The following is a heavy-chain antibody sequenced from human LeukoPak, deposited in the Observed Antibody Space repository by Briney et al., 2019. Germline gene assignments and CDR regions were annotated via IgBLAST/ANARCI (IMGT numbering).Heavy chain of an antibody. J-gene: IGHJ6*02. V-gene: IGHV4-34*01. Sequence: SETLSLTCAVYGGSFSGYYWSWIRQPPGKGLEWIGEINRSGSTNYNPSLKSRVTISVDTSKNQFSLKLSSVTAADTAVYYCAGEVRSSSWLTTGLYGMDVWGQGTTVTVSS. D-gene: IGHD6-13*01. CDR3: AGEVRSSSWLTTGLYGMDV. CDR2: INRSGST. CDR1: GGSFSGYY.